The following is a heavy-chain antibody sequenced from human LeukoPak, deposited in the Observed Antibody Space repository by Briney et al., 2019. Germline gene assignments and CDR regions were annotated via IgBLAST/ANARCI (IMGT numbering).Heavy chain of an antibody. J-gene: IGHJ3*02. CDR1: GFTFSDYY. CDR2: ISSSSSYT. CDR3: ARGGDCSSTSCYRVGGAFDI. V-gene: IGHV3-11*06. Sequence: GGSLRLSCAASGFTFSDYYMSWIRQAPGKGLEWVSYISSSSSYTNYADSVKGRFTISRDNAKNSLYLQMNSLRAEDTAVYYWARGGDCSSTSCYRVGGAFDIWGQGTMVTVSS. D-gene: IGHD2-2*01.